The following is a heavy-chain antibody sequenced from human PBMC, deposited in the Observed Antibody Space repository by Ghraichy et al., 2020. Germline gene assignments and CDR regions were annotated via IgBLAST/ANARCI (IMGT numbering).Heavy chain of an antibody. CDR1: GFTFDDYS. V-gene: IGHV3-9*01. D-gene: IGHD6-25*01. J-gene: IGHJ6*03. CDR2: ISWNSGKM. Sequence: GGSLRLSCTASGFTFDDYSMHWVRQAPGKGLEWVSGISWNSGKMDYVESVKGRFTISRDNAKNSLYLQMNSLRTEDTALYYCKVGSPLYYYYLDVWGKGTTVTVSS. CDR3: KVGSPLYYYYLDV.